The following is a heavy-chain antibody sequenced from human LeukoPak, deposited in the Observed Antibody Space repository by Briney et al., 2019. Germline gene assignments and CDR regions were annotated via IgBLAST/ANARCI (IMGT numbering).Heavy chain of an antibody. D-gene: IGHD6-13*01. CDR1: GFTFSRSW. Sequence: GGSLRLSCAASGFTFSRSWMSWVRQAPGKGLEWVANIKEDGSQRNYVDSVKGRFTISRDNAMNSVFLQMISLRAEDTAVYYCARDRGYNSFDYWGQGTLVTVS. V-gene: IGHV3-7*01. CDR2: IKEDGSQR. CDR3: ARDRGYNSFDY. J-gene: IGHJ4*02.